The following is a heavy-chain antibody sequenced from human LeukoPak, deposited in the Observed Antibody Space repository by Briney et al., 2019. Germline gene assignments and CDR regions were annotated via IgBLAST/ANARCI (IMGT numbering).Heavy chain of an antibody. CDR1: GFTFSTYG. CDR2: IRYDGSNK. V-gene: IGHV3-30*02. D-gene: IGHD6-25*01. CDR3: AKNLPYSSGSLDY. Sequence: QPGGSLRLSCAASGFTFSTYGMHWVRQAPGKGLEWVAFIRYDGSNKYYVDSVKGRFTISRDNSKNTLYLEMNNLRAEDTAVYYCAKNLPYSSGSLDYWGQGILVTVSS. J-gene: IGHJ4*02.